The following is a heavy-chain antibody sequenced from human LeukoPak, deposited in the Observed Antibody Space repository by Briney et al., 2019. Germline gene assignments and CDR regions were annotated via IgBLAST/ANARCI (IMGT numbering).Heavy chain of an antibody. J-gene: IGHJ4*02. CDR2: ITRSSIYI. V-gene: IGHV3-21*01. CDR1: GFTFSSYS. Sequence: GGSLRLSCAASGFTFSSYSMTWVRQAPGKGLEWVSYITRSSIYIYYADSVKGRFTISRDNAKNSLYLQMNSLRAEDTAVYYCARESGGAYSYDFDYWGQGTLVTVSS. CDR3: ARESGGAYSYDFDY. D-gene: IGHD5-18*01.